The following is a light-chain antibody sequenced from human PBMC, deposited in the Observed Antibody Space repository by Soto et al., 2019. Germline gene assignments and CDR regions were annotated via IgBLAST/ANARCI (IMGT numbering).Light chain of an antibody. V-gene: IGLV3-21*01. CDR1: NIGTKS. CDR3: QVWESSSDPVV. J-gene: IGLJ2*01. CDR2: YDT. Sequence: SYELTQPPSVSVAPGKTAGITCGGNNIGTKSVHWYQQKPGQAPVLVIYYDTDRPSGIPERFSGSKSGNTATLTISRVEAGDEADYYCQVWESSSDPVVFGGGTKLTVL.